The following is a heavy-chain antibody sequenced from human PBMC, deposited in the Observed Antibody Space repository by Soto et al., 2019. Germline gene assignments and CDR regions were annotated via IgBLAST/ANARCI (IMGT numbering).Heavy chain of an antibody. CDR1: GININNYV. Sequence: EVQLLESGGALVQPGGSLRLSCAVSGININNYVMSWVRQAPGKGLEWASSISGSGGSTYYADSVKGRFTISRDNSKNTLYLQMNSLRAEDTAVYYCAQGWGDYWGQGTQVTVSS. CDR2: ISGSGGST. CDR3: AQGWGDY. J-gene: IGHJ4*02. D-gene: IGHD7-27*01. V-gene: IGHV3-23*01.